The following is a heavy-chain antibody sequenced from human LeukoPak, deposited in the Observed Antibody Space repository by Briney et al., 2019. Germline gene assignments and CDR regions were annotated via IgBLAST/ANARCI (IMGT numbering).Heavy chain of an antibody. CDR2: INPSGGST. V-gene: IGHV1-46*01. CDR1: GYTFTSYY. Sequence: ASVKVSCKASGYTFTSYYMHWVRQAPGQGLEWMGIINPSGGSTSYAQKFQGRVTITRNTSISTAYMELSSLRSEDTAVYYCARGKTTVTTWGGYYYYYYMDVWGKGTTVTVS. CDR3: ARGKTTVTTWGGYYYYYYMDV. J-gene: IGHJ6*03. D-gene: IGHD4-17*01.